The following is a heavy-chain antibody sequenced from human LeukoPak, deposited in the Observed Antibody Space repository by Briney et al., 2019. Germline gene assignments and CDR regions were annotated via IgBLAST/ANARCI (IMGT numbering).Heavy chain of an antibody. Sequence: SETLSLTCSVSDDSITMYYWTWIRQPPGKGLEWIGYVDHTGSTNFNPSLNGRVSISRDTSKNLFSLRLRSVTAADTAVYFCARGRVSSSTWYSTYYYYFHMDVWGKGTTVTVSS. CDR1: DDSITMYY. D-gene: IGHD4-11*01. CDR3: ARGRVSSSTWYSTYYYYFHMDV. J-gene: IGHJ6*03. CDR2: VDHTGST. V-gene: IGHV4-59*01.